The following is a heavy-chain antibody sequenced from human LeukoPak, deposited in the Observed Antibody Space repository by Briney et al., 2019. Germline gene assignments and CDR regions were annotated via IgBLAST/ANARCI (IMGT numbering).Heavy chain of an antibody. CDR3: TKIYGDYYFDY. V-gene: IGHV3-49*03. CDR1: GFTFGEYA. D-gene: IGHD4-17*01. CDR2: IRSKAYGGTT. J-gene: IGHJ4*02. Sequence: GGSLRLSCTASGFTFGEYAMSWFRQAPGKGLEWVGFIRSKAYGGTTEYAASVKGRFTISRDDSKSIAYLQMNSLKTEDTAVYYCTKIYGDYYFDYWGQGTLVTVSS.